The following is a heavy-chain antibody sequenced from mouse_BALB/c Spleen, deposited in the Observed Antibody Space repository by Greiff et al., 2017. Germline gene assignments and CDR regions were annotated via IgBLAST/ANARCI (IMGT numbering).Heavy chain of an antibody. CDR3: ARRTNSLLPYYAMDY. CDR2: ISSGSSTI. CDR1: GFTFSSFG. D-gene: IGHD1-2*01. V-gene: IGHV5-17*02. J-gene: IGHJ4*01. Sequence: EVMLVESGGGLVQPGGSRKLSCAASGFTFSSFGMHWVRQAPEKGLEWVAYISSGSSTIYYADTVKGRFTISRDNPKNTLFLQMTSLRSEDTAMYYCARRTNSLLPYYAMDYWGQGTSVTVSS.